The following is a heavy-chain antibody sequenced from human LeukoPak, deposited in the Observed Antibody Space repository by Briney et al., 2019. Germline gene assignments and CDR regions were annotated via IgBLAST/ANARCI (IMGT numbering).Heavy chain of an antibody. CDR3: ATLQIQWLVVTPFDY. D-gene: IGHD6-19*01. CDR1: GYTFTVYY. J-gene: IGHJ4*02. CDR2: INPNSGGT. Sequence: ASVKVSCKASGYTFTVYYMHWVRQAPGQGLEWMGWINPNSGGTNYAQKFQGRVTMTRDTSISTAYMELSRLRSDDTAVYYCATLQIQWLVVTPFDYWGQGTLVTVSS. V-gene: IGHV1-2*02.